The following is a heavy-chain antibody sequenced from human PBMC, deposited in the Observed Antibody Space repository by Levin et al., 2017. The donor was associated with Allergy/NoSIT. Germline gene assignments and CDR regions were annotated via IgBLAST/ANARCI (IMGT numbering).Heavy chain of an antibody. CDR2: IYYIGST. Sequence: SQTLSLTCTVSGGSISSGNYYWTWIRQHPGKGLEWIGYIYYIGSTYYNPSLKSRLTISVDTSKNQFSLNLYSVSAADTAVDDCARWVVGASNWFDPWGQGTLVTVSS. V-gene: IGHV4-31*03. CDR1: GGSISSGNYY. J-gene: IGHJ5*02. D-gene: IGHD2-15*01. CDR3: ARWVVGASNWFDP.